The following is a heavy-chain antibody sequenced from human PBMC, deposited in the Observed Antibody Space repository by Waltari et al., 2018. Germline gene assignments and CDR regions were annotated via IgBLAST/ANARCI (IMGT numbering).Heavy chain of an antibody. CDR2: ISGGVGST. CDR3: AKDYQSAGNEYFQH. V-gene: IGHV3-23*01. Sequence: EVQLLESGGGLVQPGGSLRLPWAASGSTSTRHAMSWFRQAPGKGLEWVSAISGGVGSTYYADSVKGRFTISRDNSKNTLYLQMNSLRAKDTAVYYCAKDYQSAGNEYFQHWGQGTLVTVSS. J-gene: IGHJ1*01. D-gene: IGHD1-1*01. CDR1: GSTSTRHA.